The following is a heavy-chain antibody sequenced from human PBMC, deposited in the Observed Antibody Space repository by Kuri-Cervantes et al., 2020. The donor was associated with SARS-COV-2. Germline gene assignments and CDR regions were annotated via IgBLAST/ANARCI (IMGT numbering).Heavy chain of an antibody. CDR2: IYYSGST. J-gene: IGHJ5*02. Sequence: GSLRLSCTVSGGSISSSSYYWGWIRQPPGKGLEWIGSIYYSGSTYYNPSLKGRVTISVDTSKNQFSLKLSSVTAADTAVYYCARDGAGVAVAGTSNWFDPWGQGTLVTVSS. V-gene: IGHV4-39*07. CDR1: GGSISSSSYY. CDR3: ARDGAGVAVAGTSNWFDP. D-gene: IGHD6-19*01.